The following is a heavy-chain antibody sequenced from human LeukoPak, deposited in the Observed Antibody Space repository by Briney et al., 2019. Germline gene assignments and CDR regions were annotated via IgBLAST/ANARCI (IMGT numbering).Heavy chain of an antibody. V-gene: IGHV4-34*01. Sequence: PSETLSLTCAVYGGSFSGYYWSWIRQPPGKGLEWIGEINHSGSTNYNPSLKSRVTISVDTSKNQFSLKLSSVTAADTAVYYCARDGGYGDSPYYNYGMDVWGQGTTVTVSS. CDR1: GGSFSGYY. CDR3: ARDGGYGDSPYYNYGMDV. J-gene: IGHJ6*02. CDR2: INHSGST. D-gene: IGHD4-17*01.